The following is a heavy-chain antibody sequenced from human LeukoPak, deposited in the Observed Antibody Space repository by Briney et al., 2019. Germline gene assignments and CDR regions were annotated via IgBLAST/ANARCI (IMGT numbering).Heavy chain of an antibody. Sequence: SETLSLTCTVSGGSISSSSYYWGWIRQPPGKGLEWIGSIYYSGSTYYTPSLKSRVTISVGTSTNQFSLRLSSVTAADTAVYYCARRATVTSHYFDYWGQGNLVTVSS. CDR3: ARRATVTSHYFDY. V-gene: IGHV4-39*01. J-gene: IGHJ4*02. CDR1: GGSISSSSYY. D-gene: IGHD4-17*01. CDR2: IYYSGST.